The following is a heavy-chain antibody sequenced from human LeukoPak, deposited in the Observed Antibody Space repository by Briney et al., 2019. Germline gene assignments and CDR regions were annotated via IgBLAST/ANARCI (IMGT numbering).Heavy chain of an antibody. D-gene: IGHD2-15*01. CDR1: GYTFASYY. CDR2: INPSGGST. J-gene: IGHJ6*02. V-gene: IGHV1-46*01. CDR3: ASSGELRVYYYYYGMDV. Sequence: GASVKVSCKASGYTFASYYMHWVRQAPGQGLEWMGIINPSGGSTSYAQKFQGRVTMTRDTSTSTVYMELSSLRSEDTAVYYCASSGELRVYYYYYGMDVWGQGTTVTVSS.